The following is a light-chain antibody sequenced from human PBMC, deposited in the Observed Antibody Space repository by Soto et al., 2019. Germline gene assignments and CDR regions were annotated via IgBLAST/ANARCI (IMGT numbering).Light chain of an antibody. J-gene: IGLJ3*02. Sequence: QSALTQPASVSGSPGQSITISCIGTSSDFGTYKLFSWYQQHPNKAPKLIIYEGTKRPSGVSNRFSGSKSGDTASLTVSGLQAEDEADYFCCSDGATFSVFGGGTKVTVL. CDR3: CSDGATFSV. CDR2: EGT. V-gene: IGLV2-23*01. CDR1: SSDFGTYKL.